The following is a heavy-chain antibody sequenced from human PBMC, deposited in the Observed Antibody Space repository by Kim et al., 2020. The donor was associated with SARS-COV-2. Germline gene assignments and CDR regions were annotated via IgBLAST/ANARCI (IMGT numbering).Heavy chain of an antibody. Sequence: GRSLRLSCAVSGFTFGDYAMHWVRQAPGKGLEWVSGISWNSGNIAHADSVKGRFTISRDNAKNSLYLQMNSLRPEDTALYYCAKVDSSAWYAYGMDVWGQGTTVTVSS. V-gene: IGHV3-9*01. CDR2: ISWNSGNI. CDR1: GFTFGDYA. CDR3: AKVDSSAWYAYGMDV. D-gene: IGHD6-19*01. J-gene: IGHJ6*02.